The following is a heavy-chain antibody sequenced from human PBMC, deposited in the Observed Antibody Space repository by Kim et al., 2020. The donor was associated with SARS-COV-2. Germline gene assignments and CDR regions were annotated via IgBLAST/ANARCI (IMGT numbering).Heavy chain of an antibody. V-gene: IGHV3-11*05. J-gene: IGHJ4*02. D-gene: IGHD2-2*01. Sequence: VKGRFTISRDNAKNSLYLQMNSLRAEDTAVYYCARGGDIVVVPAAIYFDYWGQGTLVTVSS. CDR3: ARGGDIVVVPAAIYFDY.